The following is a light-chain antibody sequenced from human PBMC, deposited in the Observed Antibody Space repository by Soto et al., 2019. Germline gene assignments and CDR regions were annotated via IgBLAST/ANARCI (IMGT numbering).Light chain of an antibody. CDR1: ESVSSSY. V-gene: IGKV3-20*01. J-gene: IGKJ1*01. Sequence: EIGCSNTPCSLTLSHGERATLSCRASESVSSSYLAWYQQRPGQAPRRVIYGASSRATGIPDRFSGSGSGTDFTLTIGRLEPEGFEVYCWQQYGRFGQGT. CDR3: QQYGR. CDR2: GAS.